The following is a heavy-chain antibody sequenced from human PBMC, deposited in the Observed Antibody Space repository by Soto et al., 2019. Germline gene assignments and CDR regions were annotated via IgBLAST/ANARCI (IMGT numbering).Heavy chain of an antibody. CDR3: AKEGSGWYRAFDI. CDR1: GFTFSSYA. J-gene: IGHJ3*02. CDR2: ISGNSGKT. V-gene: IGHV3-23*01. Sequence: GGSLRLSCTASGFTFSSYAMSWVRQAPGKELEWVSTISGNSGKTNYAESVKGRFSISRDNSKNTVHLQLDSLRAEDTAVYYCAKEGSGWYRAFDIWGQGTMVTVSS. D-gene: IGHD6-19*01.